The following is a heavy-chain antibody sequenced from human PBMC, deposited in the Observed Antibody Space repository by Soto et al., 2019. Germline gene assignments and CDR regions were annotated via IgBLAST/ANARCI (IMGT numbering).Heavy chain of an antibody. V-gene: IGHV3-33*01. CDR1: GFTFSAYV. D-gene: IGHD3-16*02. Sequence: GGSLRLSCAASGFTFSAYVMHWVRQAPGKGLEWVAVIWDDGSNKYYADSVKGRFTISRDNSKNTLYLQMNSLRAEDTAVYYCARDRRRSAYIWRNYLDYWGQGTLVTVSS. J-gene: IGHJ4*02. CDR2: IWDDGSNK. CDR3: ARDRRRSAYIWRNYLDY.